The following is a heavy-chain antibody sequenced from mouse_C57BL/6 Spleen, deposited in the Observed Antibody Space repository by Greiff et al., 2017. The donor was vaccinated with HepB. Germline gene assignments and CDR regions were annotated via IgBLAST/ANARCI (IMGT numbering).Heavy chain of an antibody. J-gene: IGHJ2*01. CDR2: INPGSGGT. Sequence: VHLVESGAELVRPGTSVKVSCKASGYAFTNYLIEWVKQRPGQGLEWIGVINPGSGGTNYNEKFKGKATLTADKSSSTAYMQLSSLTSEDSAVYFCARSGPYFDYWGQGTTLTVSS. CDR3: ARSGPYFDY. CDR1: GYAFTNYL. V-gene: IGHV1-54*01.